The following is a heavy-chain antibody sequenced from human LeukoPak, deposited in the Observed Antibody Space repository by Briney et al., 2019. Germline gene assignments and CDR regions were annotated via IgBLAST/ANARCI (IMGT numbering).Heavy chain of an antibody. V-gene: IGHV3-30*02. D-gene: IGHD2-2*01. CDR1: GFTFSSYW. Sequence: GGSLRLSCAASGFTFSSYWMSWVRQAPGKGLEWVAFIRYDGSNKYYADSVKGRFTISRDNSKNTLYLQMNSLRAEDTAVYYCASNQDIVVVPAAIAYWGQGTLVTVSS. CDR2: IRYDGSNK. J-gene: IGHJ4*02. CDR3: ASNQDIVVVPAAIAY.